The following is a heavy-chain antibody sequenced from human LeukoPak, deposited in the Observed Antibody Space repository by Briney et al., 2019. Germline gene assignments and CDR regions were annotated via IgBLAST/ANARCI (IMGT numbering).Heavy chain of an antibody. CDR2: IAYDGSRA. Sequence: GRSLRLSCAGSGFTFGGYGMHWFRQTPGKGLEWVAVIAYDGSRAFYADSVKGRFTISRDNSKNTMSVQIDDLRAEDTAVYYCTRYNNDHFDYWGQGTLVTVSS. V-gene: IGHV3-33*01. J-gene: IGHJ4*02. CDR1: GFTFGGYG. D-gene: IGHD1-14*01. CDR3: TRYNNDHFDY.